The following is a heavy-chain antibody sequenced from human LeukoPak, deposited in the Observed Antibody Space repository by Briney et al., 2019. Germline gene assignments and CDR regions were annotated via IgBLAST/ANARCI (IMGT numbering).Heavy chain of an antibody. Sequence: GGSLRLSSVASVVTSSSDGGRGGPEAPGRGLWGGAVLSHEGGEKHYVASVRGGFTLSRDNSKNTLYLQMNSLRAEDTAVYYCATDYRRRWCLDYWGQGTLVTVSS. V-gene: IGHV3-30*03. J-gene: IGHJ4*02. D-gene: IGHD6-13*01. CDR3: ATDYRRRWCLDY. CDR2: LSHEGGEK. CDR1: VVTSSSDG.